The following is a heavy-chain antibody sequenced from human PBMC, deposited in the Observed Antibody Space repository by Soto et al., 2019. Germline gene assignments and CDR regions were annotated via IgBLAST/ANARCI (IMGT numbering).Heavy chain of an antibody. J-gene: IGHJ6*02. CDR2: IWYDGSNK. CDR1: GFTFSSYG. CDR3: ARDRGIAVAGRYYYYGMDV. Sequence: GGSLRLSCAASGFTFSSYGMHWVRQAPGKGLEWVAVIWYDGSNKYYADSVKGRFTISRDNSKNTLYLQMNSLRAEDTAVYYCARDRGIAVAGRYYYYGMDVWAQGTTVTVSS. V-gene: IGHV3-33*01. D-gene: IGHD6-19*01.